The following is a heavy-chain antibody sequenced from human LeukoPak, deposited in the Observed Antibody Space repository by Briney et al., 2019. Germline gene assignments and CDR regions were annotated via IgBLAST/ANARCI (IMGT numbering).Heavy chain of an antibody. V-gene: IGHV3-7*01. CDR3: ARLSAYYYGSFFYYYMDV. CDR1: GFSFSSYW. CDR2: IRQDESEG. J-gene: IGHJ6*03. Sequence: TGGSLRLSCEGSGFSFSSYWMTWVCQSPGKGPEWVANIRQDESEGYTVDFVKGRFTISRDNAKNSVYLHMNSLRAEDTALYYCARLSAYYYGSFFYYYMDVWGKGTTVTVSS. D-gene: IGHD3-10*01.